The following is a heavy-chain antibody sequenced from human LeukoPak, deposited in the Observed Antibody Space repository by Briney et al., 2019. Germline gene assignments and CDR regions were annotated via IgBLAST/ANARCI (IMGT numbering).Heavy chain of an antibody. CDR2: INPKSGGT. CDR1: GYTFTDYY. CDR3: ARGDSGAVTNYY. D-gene: IGHD4-17*01. Sequence: GASVKVSCKASGYTFTDYYMHWVRQAPGQGLEWMGSINPKSGGTNYAQKFQGRVTMTRDTSISTAYMELSRLGSDDTAVYYCARGDSGAVTNYYGGQGTLATVSS. J-gene: IGHJ4*02. V-gene: IGHV1-2*02.